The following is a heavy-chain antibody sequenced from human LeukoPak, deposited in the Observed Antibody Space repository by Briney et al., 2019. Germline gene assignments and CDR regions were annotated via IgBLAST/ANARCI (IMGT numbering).Heavy chain of an antibody. J-gene: IGHJ4*02. D-gene: IGHD6-19*01. CDR1: GGTFSSYA. V-gene: IGHV1-69*13. CDR2: IIPMFGTA. Sequence: RASVKVSCKASGGTFSSYAISWVRQAPGQGLEWMGGIIPMFGTANYAQKFQGRVTITADESTSTAYMELSSLRSEDTAVYYCAGPNSRYSRGWYVPFDYWGQGTLVTVSS. CDR3: AGPNSRYSRGWYVPFDY.